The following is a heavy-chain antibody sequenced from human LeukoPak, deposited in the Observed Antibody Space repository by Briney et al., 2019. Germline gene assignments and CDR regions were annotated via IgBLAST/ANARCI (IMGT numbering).Heavy chain of an antibody. CDR3: ERDTDDSSGYYYWAYYYMDV. Sequence: AGSLRRSGAASGFTSSSYWWSWVRQGPGKGREGVANIKQGGREKYYVYSGKGRFTISRDNAKNSLYRQMNSVRAEHTAVYHCERDTDDSSGYYYWAYYYMDVWGKGTTVTGSS. CDR1: GFTSSSYW. V-gene: IGHV3-7*01. CDR2: IKQGGREK. D-gene: IGHD3-22*01. J-gene: IGHJ6*03.